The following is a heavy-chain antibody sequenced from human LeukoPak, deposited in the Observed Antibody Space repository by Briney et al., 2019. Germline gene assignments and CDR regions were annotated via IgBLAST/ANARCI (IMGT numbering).Heavy chain of an antibody. CDR2: IYYSGST. Sequence: PSETLSLTCTVSGASISSYYWSWIRQPPGKGLEWIGYIYYSGSTNYNPSLKSRVTISVDTSKNQFSLKLSSVTAADTAVYYCARTLAVAGSYYFDYWGQGTLVTVSS. J-gene: IGHJ4*02. D-gene: IGHD6-19*01. V-gene: IGHV4-59*01. CDR3: ARTLAVAGSYYFDY. CDR1: GASISSYY.